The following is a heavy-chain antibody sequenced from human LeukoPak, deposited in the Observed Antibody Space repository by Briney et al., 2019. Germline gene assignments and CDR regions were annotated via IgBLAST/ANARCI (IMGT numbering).Heavy chain of an antibody. V-gene: IGHV1-2*02. CDR3: AREYSSGWYYYYMDV. Sequence: GASVKVSCKASGYTFTGYYMHWVRQAPGQGLEWMGWINPNSGGTNYAQKFQGRVTMTRDTSISTAYMELSRLRPDDTAVYYCAREYSSGWYYYYMDVWGKGTTVTVSS. CDR1: GYTFTGYY. J-gene: IGHJ6*03. D-gene: IGHD6-19*01. CDR2: INPNSGGT.